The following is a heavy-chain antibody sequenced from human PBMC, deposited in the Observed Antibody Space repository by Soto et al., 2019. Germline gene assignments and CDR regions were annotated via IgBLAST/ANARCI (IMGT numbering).Heavy chain of an antibody. V-gene: IGHV3-30-3*01. Sequence: GGSLRLSCAASGFTFSSYAMHWVRQAPGKGLEWVAVISYDGSNKYYADSVKGRFTISRDNSKNTLYLQMNGLRAEDTAVDYCARARRTPLSDIVVVVAATLSSAWFDPWGQGTLVTVSS. CDR3: ARARRTPLSDIVVVVAATLSSAWFDP. CDR2: ISYDGSNK. D-gene: IGHD2-15*01. J-gene: IGHJ5*02. CDR1: GFTFSSYA.